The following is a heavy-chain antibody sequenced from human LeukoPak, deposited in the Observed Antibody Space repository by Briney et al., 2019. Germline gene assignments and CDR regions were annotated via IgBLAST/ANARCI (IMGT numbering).Heavy chain of an antibody. CDR1: GFTFSDYA. D-gene: IGHD3-10*01. Sequence: GGSLRLSCAASGFTFSDYAMSWVRQAPGKGLEWVSGISGGGGSTSYAVSVKGRFTISRDNSKNTLYLQMNSLRADDTAVYYCAKIDLASYYYGSGRERYWYFDLWGRGSLVTVSS. J-gene: IGHJ2*01. V-gene: IGHV3-23*01. CDR3: AKIDLASYYYGSGRERYWYFDL. CDR2: ISGGGGST.